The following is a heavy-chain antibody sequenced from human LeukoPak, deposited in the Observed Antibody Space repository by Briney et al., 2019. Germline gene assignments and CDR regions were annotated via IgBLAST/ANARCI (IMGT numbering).Heavy chain of an antibody. J-gene: IGHJ4*02. CDR1: GFTFSSYA. CDR2: ISSNGGST. CDR3: ARSPGSVFTYFDY. Sequence: QPGGSLRLSCAASGFTFSSYAMHWVRQAPGKGLEYVSAISSNGGSTYYANSVKGRFTISRDNSKSTLYLQMGSLRAEDMAVYYCARSPGSVFTYFDYWGQGTLVTVSS. V-gene: IGHV3-64*01. D-gene: IGHD2-8*01.